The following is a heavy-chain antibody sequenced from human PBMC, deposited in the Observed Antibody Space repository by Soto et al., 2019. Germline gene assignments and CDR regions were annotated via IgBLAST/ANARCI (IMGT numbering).Heavy chain of an antibody. CDR2: ISRDGNTK. J-gene: IGHJ4*02. CDR3: TGEVASGY. D-gene: IGHD2-8*02. Sequence: QVQLVESGGGVXQPGRSLRLSCAVSGFTVSNFGMHWVRQAPGKGLEWVAVISRDGNTKFYADSVKGRFTISRDNSRNTLFLEMNSLRGDDMGVYYCTGEVASGYWGQGTLVTVSS. V-gene: IGHV3-30*03. CDR1: GFTVSNFG.